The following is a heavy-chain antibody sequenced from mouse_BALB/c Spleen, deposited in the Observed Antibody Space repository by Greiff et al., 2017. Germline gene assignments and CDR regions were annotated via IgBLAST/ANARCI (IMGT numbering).Heavy chain of an antibody. D-gene: IGHD1-1*01. V-gene: IGHV1-9*01. Sequence: QVQLQQSGAELMKPGASVKISCKATGYTFSSYWIEWVKQRPGHGLEWIGEILPGSGSTNYNEKFKGKATFTADTSSNTAYMQLSSLTSEDSAVYYCARPHGLTTVHFDYWGQGTTLTVSS. J-gene: IGHJ2*01. CDR1: GYTFSSYW. CDR2: ILPGSGST. CDR3: ARPHGLTTVHFDY.